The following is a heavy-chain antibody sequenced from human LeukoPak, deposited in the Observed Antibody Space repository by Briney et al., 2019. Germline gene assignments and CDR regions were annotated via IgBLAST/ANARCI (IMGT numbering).Heavy chain of an antibody. CDR2: IYTSGST. CDR1: GGSISSYY. CDR3: ARDSYYYDSSGYYLDY. Sequence: SETLSLTCTVSGGSISSYYWSWIRQPPGKGLEWIGRIYTSGSTNYNPSLESRVTMSVDTSKNQFSLKLSSVTAADTAVYYCARDSYYYDSSGYYLDYWGQGTLVTVSS. D-gene: IGHD3-22*01. J-gene: IGHJ4*02. V-gene: IGHV4-4*07.